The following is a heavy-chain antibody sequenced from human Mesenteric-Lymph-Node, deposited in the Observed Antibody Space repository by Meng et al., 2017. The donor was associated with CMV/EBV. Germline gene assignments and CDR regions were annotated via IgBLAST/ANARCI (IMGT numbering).Heavy chain of an antibody. Sequence: GFAFSGHGMHWVRQAPGKGLEWVACIRYDERQNDYADSVRDRFTISRDNSKNTVYLQMKSVRGEDTAVYYCARGALYGDPLRDWFDLWGQGSLVTVSS. J-gene: IGHJ5*02. CDR2: IRYDERQN. CDR3: ARGALYGDPLRDWFDL. V-gene: IGHV3-30*02. D-gene: IGHD4-17*01. CDR1: GFAFSGHG.